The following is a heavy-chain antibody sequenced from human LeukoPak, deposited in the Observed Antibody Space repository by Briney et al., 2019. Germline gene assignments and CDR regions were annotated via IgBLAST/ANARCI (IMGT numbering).Heavy chain of an antibody. Sequence: ASVKVSCKASGYTFTSHDINWVRQATGQGLEWMGWMNPNSGNTGYAQKFQGRDTMTRNTSISTAYMELSSLRSEDTAVYYCAIGGIAAAGTDYYYYYYMDVWGKGTTVTVSS. J-gene: IGHJ6*03. CDR2: MNPNSGNT. CDR3: AIGGIAAAGTDYYYYYYMDV. D-gene: IGHD6-13*01. V-gene: IGHV1-8*01. CDR1: GYTFTSHD.